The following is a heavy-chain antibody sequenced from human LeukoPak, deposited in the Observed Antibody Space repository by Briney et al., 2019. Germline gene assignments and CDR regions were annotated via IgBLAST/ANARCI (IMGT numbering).Heavy chain of an antibody. J-gene: IGHJ4*02. CDR1: GYTFTSYY. Sequence: ASVKVSCKASGYTFTSYYIHWVRQAPGQGLEWVATINSDGGSTAYAQKFQGRITMTRDTSTSTIYMELSSLRSDDTAVYYCAGGCSGDSCYVLDYWAREPWSPSPQ. CDR3: AGGCSGDSCYVLDY. CDR2: INSDGGST. V-gene: IGHV1-46*01. D-gene: IGHD2-15*01.